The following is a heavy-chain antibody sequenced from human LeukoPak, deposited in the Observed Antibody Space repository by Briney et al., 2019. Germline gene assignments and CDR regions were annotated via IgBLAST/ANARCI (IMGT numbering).Heavy chain of an antibody. J-gene: IGHJ6*02. CDR3: ARDGLGSYLSHYYGMDV. V-gene: IGHV1-69*04. D-gene: IGHD3-10*01. Sequence: SVKVSCKASGGTFSSYAISWVRQAPGQGLEWMGRIIPILGIANYAQKFQGRVTITADKSTSTAYMELSSLRSEDTAVYYCARDGLGSYLSHYYGMDVWGQGTTVTVSS. CDR1: GGTFSSYA. CDR2: IIPILGIA.